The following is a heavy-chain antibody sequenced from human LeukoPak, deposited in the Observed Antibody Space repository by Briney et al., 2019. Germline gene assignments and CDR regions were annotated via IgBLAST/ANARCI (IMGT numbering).Heavy chain of an antibody. J-gene: IGHJ3*02. Sequence: SETLSLTCTVSGYSISSGYYWGWIRQPPGKGLEWIGIIYHSGSTYYNPSLKSRVTISVDTSKNQFSLKLSSVPAADTAVYYCARATPGYSSGWYEGPEAFDIWGQGTMVTVSS. CDR3: ARATPGYSSGWYEGPEAFDI. CDR2: IYHSGST. V-gene: IGHV4-38-2*02. D-gene: IGHD6-19*01. CDR1: GYSISSGYY.